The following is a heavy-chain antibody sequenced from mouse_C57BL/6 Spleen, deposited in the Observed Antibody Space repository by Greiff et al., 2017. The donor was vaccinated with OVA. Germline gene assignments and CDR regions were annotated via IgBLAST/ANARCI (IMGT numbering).Heavy chain of an antibody. CDR2: ISYDGSN. J-gene: IGHJ2*01. V-gene: IGHV3-6*01. CDR3: ARRTGTEYFDY. CDR1: GYSITSGYY. D-gene: IGHD4-1*01. Sequence: EVKVEESGPGLVKPSQSLSLTCSVTGYSITSGYYWNWIRQFPGNKLEWMGYISYDGSNNYNPSLKNRISITRDTSKNQFFLKLNSVTTEDTATYYCARRTGTEYFDYWGQGTTLTVSS.